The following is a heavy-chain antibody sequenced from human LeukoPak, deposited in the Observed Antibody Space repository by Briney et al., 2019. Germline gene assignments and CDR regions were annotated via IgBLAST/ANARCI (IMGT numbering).Heavy chain of an antibody. V-gene: IGHV3-23*01. D-gene: IGHD3-22*01. CDR1: GFTFSSYA. CDR2: ISGSGGST. CDR3: AKQGSGIVVVPFDY. Sequence: GRSLRLSCAASGFTFSSYAMSLVRQAPGKGLEWVSAISGSGGSTYYAYSVKGRFTISRDNSKNTLYLQMNSLRAEDTAVYYCAKQGSGIVVVPFDYWGQGTLVTVSS. J-gene: IGHJ4*02.